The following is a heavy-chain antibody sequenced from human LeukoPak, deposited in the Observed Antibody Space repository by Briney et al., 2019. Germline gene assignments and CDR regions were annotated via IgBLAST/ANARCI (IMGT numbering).Heavy chain of an antibody. V-gene: IGHV3-74*01. CDR2: INTDGSST. D-gene: IGHD1-26*01. Sequence: GGSLRLSCAASGFTFSNAWMSWVRQAPGKGLVWVSRINTDGSSTSYADSVKGRFTISRDNAKNTLYLQMNSLRAEDTAVYYCARDRADGSSPFDYWGQGTLVTVSS. CDR1: GFTFSNAW. J-gene: IGHJ4*02. CDR3: ARDRADGSSPFDY.